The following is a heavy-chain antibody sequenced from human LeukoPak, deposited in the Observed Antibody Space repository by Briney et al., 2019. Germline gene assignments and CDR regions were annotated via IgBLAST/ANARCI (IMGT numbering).Heavy chain of an antibody. CDR1: GYSFTSYW. D-gene: IGHD6-19*01. Sequence: GESLKISCKGSGYSFTSYWIGWVRQMPGKGLEWMGIIYPGDSDTRYSPSFQGQVTISADKSISTAYLQWSSLKASDTAMYYCARHVISSWAVAGSPLPYNWFDPWGQGTLVTVSS. CDR2: IYPGDSDT. V-gene: IGHV5-51*01. J-gene: IGHJ5*02. CDR3: ARHVISSWAVAGSPLPYNWFDP.